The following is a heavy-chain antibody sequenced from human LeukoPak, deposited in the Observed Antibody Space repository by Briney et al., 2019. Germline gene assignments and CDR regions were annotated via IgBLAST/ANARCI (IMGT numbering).Heavy chain of an antibody. V-gene: IGHV1-8*01. J-gene: IGHJ4*02. CDR1: GYTFTSYD. CDR3: ARGDY. CDR2: MNSNSGNT. Sequence: ASVKVSCKASGYTFTSYDINWVRQATGQGLEWVGWMNSNSGNTGYGQKLQGRVTLTRDTSISTAYMELTSLRSEDTAVYYCARGDYWGQGTLVTVSS.